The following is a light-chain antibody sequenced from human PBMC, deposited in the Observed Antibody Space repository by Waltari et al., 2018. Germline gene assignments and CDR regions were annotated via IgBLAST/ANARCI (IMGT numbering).Light chain of an antibody. V-gene: IGLV1-44*01. CDR2: RSN. CDR3: AAWDDTLSGVV. Sequence: QSVVTQPPSASGTPGQTVTISGFGSISNIGSNSVNWYQHLPGTAPRLLIYRSNERPSRVPDRFSGSKSGTSASLAISGLQSEDEADYYCAAWDDTLSGVVFGGGTKLTVL. J-gene: IGLJ2*01. CDR1: ISNIGSNS.